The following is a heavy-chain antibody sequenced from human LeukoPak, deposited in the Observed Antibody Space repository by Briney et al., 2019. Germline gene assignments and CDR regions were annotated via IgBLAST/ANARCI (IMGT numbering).Heavy chain of an antibody. Sequence: GGSLRLSCAASGFTFSSYSMNWVRQAPGKGLEWVSSIDVGSYAYYADSVKGRFTISRDNAKNSLYLQMNSLRAEDTAVYYCARDWAGSSSSGGRYFDLWGRGTLVTVSS. CDR1: GFTFSSYS. J-gene: IGHJ2*01. CDR3: ARDWAGSSSSGGRYFDL. CDR2: IDVGSYA. V-gene: IGHV3-21*06. D-gene: IGHD6-6*01.